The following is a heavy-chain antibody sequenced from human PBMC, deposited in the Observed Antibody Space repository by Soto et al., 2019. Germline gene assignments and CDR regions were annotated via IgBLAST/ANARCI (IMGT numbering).Heavy chain of an antibody. J-gene: IGHJ3*02. CDR2: ISSGGRTM. V-gene: IGHV3-11*01. CDR1: GFTFSDYY. CDR3: ARVRGGTWALDI. Sequence: QVQLVESGGGLVKAGGSLRLSCAASGFTFSDYYMSWIRQAPGKGLEWVSYISSGGRTMYYTDSVKGRFTISRDNAKNSLYLQMDSLGAEDTAVYYCARVRGGTWALDIWGQGTMVTVS. D-gene: IGHD1-1*01.